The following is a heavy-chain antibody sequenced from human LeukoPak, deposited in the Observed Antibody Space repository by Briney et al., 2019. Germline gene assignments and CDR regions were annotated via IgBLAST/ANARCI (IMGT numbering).Heavy chain of an antibody. V-gene: IGHV3-21*01. CDR3: ARETYYYDSSGYYHYYFDY. Sequence: GGSLRLSCAASGFTFSSYSMNWVRQAPGKGLEWVSSISSSSSYIYYADSAKGRLTISRDNAKNSLYLQMNSLRAEDTAVYYCARETYYYDSSGYYHYYFDYWGQGTLVTVSP. D-gene: IGHD3-22*01. CDR2: ISSSSSYI. CDR1: GFTFSSYS. J-gene: IGHJ4*02.